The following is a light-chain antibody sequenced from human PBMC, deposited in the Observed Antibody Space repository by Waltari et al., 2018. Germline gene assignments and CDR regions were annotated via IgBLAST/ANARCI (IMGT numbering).Light chain of an antibody. CDR3: GTWDSSLSGAV. CDR2: ENS. CDR1: RSNLGTNY. J-gene: IGLJ7*01. V-gene: IGLV1-51*02. Sequence: QSVLTQPPSVSAAPGQRVTIPCSGGRSNLGTNYVSWYRQFPGTAPNLLIYENSERPSGIPGRFSGSKSGTSATLDITGLQAGDEADYYCGTWDSSLSGAVFGGGTHLTVL.